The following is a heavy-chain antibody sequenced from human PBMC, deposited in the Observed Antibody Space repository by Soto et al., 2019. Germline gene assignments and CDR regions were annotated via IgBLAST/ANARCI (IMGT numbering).Heavy chain of an antibody. CDR3: AHDFRTRGWFRQAGNFAMDV. D-gene: IGHD6-19*01. CDR1: GYPYTNSY. CDR2: IHPNTGGT. Sequence: QVQLVQSGAEVRKPGASVKVSCKASGYPYTNSYMHWVRQAPGQGLEWMGWIHPNTGGTNYAQKLQGRVTMARHKAASAVYMELNTLTPADTAIYFCAHDFRTRGWFRQAGNFAMDVWGQGTTVTVS. J-gene: IGHJ6*02. V-gene: IGHV1-2*02.